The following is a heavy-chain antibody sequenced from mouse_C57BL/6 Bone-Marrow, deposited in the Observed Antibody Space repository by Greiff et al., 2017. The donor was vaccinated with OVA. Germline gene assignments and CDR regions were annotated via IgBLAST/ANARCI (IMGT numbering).Heavy chain of an antibody. Sequence: VQLQQSGAELVRPGASVKLSCTASVFNIKDDYMHWVKQRPEQGLEWIGWIDPENGDTEYASKFQGKATITADTSSNTAYLQLSSLTSEDTAVYYCTNNYVAYWGQGTLVTVSA. CDR1: VFNIKDDY. V-gene: IGHV14-4*01. CDR3: TNNYVAY. D-gene: IGHD1-3*01. CDR2: IDPENGDT. J-gene: IGHJ3*01.